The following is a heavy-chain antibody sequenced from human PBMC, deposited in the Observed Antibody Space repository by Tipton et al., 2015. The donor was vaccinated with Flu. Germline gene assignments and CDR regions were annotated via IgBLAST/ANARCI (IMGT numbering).Heavy chain of an antibody. CDR3: ARDRRMVYSLVY. Sequence: QLVQSGAEVKKPGASVKVSCKASGYTFTSYYMHWVRQAPGQGLEWMGIINPSGGSTSYAQKLQGRVTMTRDTFTSTVYMELSSLRSEDTAVYYCARDRRMVYSLVYWGQGTLVTVPS. D-gene: IGHD2-8*01. V-gene: IGHV1-46*04. CDR1: GYTFTSYY. CDR2: INPSGGST. J-gene: IGHJ4*02.